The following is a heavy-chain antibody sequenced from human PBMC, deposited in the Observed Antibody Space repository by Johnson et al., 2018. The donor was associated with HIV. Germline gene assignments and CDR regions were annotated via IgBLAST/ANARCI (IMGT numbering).Heavy chain of an antibody. CDR1: GFTFSSYC. J-gene: IGHJ3*02. CDR3: AKLRCGGDCLDAFDI. D-gene: IGHD2-21*02. CDR2: ISGSAGIT. Sequence: MLLVESGGGLVQPGGSLRLSCAAPGFTFSSYCMSWVRQAPGKGLEWVSAISGSAGITYYADSVEGRFTISRDNSRNTLYLQMNSRRTEDTAVYYCAKLRCGGDCLDAFDIWGQGTMVTFSS. V-gene: IGHV3-23*04.